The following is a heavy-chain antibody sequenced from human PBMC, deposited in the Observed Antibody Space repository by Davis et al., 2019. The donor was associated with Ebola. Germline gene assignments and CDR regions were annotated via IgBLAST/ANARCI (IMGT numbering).Heavy chain of an antibody. Sequence: PSETLSPTCAAPGGSISSSNWWSWVRQPPGKGLEWIGEIYHSGSTNSNPSLKSRVTISVDKSKNQFSLKLSSVTAAETAVYYCAREGTSSIAARRWFDPWGQGTLVTVSS. D-gene: IGHD6-6*01. CDR3: AREGTSSIAARRWFDP. CDR2: IYHSGST. CDR1: GGSISSSNW. V-gene: IGHV4-4*02. J-gene: IGHJ5*02.